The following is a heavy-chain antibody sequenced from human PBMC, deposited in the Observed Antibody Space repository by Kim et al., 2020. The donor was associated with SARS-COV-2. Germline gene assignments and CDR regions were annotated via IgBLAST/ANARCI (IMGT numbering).Heavy chain of an antibody. D-gene: IGHD2-15*01. Sequence: SETLSLTCTVSGGSISSSSYYWGWIRQPPGKGLEWIGSIYYSGSTYYNPSLKSRVTISVDTSKNQFSLKLSSVTAADTAVYYCARHVDPPGPYYYYGMDVWGQGTTVTVSS. CDR1: GGSISSSSYY. CDR3: ARHVDPPGPYYYYGMDV. V-gene: IGHV4-39*01. J-gene: IGHJ6*02. CDR2: IYYSGST.